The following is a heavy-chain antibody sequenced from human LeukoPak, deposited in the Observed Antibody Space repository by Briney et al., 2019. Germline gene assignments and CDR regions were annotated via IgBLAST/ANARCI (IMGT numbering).Heavy chain of an antibody. J-gene: IGHJ4*02. CDR1: GDSISSYY. CDR2: IYTSGST. D-gene: IGHD6-19*01. V-gene: IGHV4-4*07. CDR3: ARRGTDSGWDFDY. Sequence: SETLSLTCAVSGDSISSYYWGWIRQPAGKGLEWIGQIYTSGSTNYKPSLKSRVTMSVDMSKNQLSLELSSVTAADTAVYYCARRGTDSGWDFDYWGQGTLVTVSS.